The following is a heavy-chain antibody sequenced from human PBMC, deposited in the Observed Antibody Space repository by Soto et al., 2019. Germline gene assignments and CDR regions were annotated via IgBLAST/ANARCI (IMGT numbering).Heavy chain of an antibody. D-gene: IGHD3-9*01. J-gene: IGHJ3*02. Sequence: GSLRLSCAASGFTFSSYSMNWVRQAPGKGLEWVSSISSSSSYIYYADSVKGRFTISRDNAKNSLYLQMNSLRAEDTAVYYCARDQRILTGYRTDDAFDIWGQGTMVTVSS. CDR2: ISSSSSYI. CDR1: GFTFSSYS. V-gene: IGHV3-21*01. CDR3: ARDQRILTGYRTDDAFDI.